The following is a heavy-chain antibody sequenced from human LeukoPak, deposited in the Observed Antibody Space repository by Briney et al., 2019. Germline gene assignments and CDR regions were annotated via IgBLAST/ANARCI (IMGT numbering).Heavy chain of an antibody. CDR3: ARGLYDSAWYYFDY. V-gene: IGHV4-59*12. J-gene: IGHJ4*02. Sequence: SETLSLTCTVSGGSIISYYWSWIRQPPGKGLEWIGYLYYSGSTNYNPSLKSRVTMSVDTSKNQFSLKLSSVTAADTAVYYCARGLYDSAWYYFDYWGQGTLVTVSS. CDR1: GGSIISYY. CDR2: LYYSGST. D-gene: IGHD3-22*01.